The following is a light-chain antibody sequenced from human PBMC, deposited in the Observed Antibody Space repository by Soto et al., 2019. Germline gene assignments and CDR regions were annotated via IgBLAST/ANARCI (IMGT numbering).Light chain of an antibody. CDR2: EVT. CDR1: SSDVGGYDY. J-gene: IGLJ1*01. Sequence: QSVLTQPASASESPGQSVTISCTGTSSDVGGYDYVSWYQQRPGKAPKLLIHEVTKRPSGVPDRFSGSKSGNTASLTVSGLQAEDEADYYCSSYAGRTLYVFGTGTQVTVL. V-gene: IGLV2-8*01. CDR3: SSYAGRTLYV.